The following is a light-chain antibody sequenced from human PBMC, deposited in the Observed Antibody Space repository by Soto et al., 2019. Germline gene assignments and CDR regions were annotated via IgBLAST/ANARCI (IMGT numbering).Light chain of an antibody. Sequence: DLQMTQSPSSLSASAGDRVTITCQASQDISNHLNWYQQKAGKAPKLLINDASNLEAGVPARFSGSGAGTDFTLTISSLQPEDIATYYCQQYVNALTCGGGTKVEIK. CDR1: QDISNH. V-gene: IGKV1-33*01. J-gene: IGKJ4*01. CDR2: DAS. CDR3: QQYVNALT.